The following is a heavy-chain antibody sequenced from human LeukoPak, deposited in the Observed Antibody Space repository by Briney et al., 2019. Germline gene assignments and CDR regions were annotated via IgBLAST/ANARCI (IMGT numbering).Heavy chain of an antibody. CDR2: IYYSGST. J-gene: IGHJ6*04. CDR3: ARLPTYYDFWSGYHMGDV. V-gene: IGHV4-39*01. Sequence: PSETLSLTCTVSGGSISSSSYFWGWIRQPPGRGLEWIGSIYYSGSTYYNPSLKSRVTIFVDTSKNQFSLKLSSVTAADTAVYYCARLPTYYDFWSGYHMGDVWGKGTTVTVSS. D-gene: IGHD3-3*01. CDR1: GGSISSSSYF.